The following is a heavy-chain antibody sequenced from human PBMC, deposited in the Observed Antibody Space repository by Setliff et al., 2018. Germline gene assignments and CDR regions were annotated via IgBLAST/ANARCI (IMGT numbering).Heavy chain of an antibody. CDR2: INHSGTS. J-gene: IGHJ6*03. Sequence: SETLSLTCAAYGGTFSDYYWTWIRQSPGKGLEWIGEINHSGTSNYNPSLKSRVTISLDTSKNQFSLSLSSVTAADTAVYCCARMSGFQYMDVWGKGTTVTVSS. V-gene: IGHV4-34*01. CDR3: ARMSGFQYMDV. D-gene: IGHD3-3*01. CDR1: GGTFSDYY.